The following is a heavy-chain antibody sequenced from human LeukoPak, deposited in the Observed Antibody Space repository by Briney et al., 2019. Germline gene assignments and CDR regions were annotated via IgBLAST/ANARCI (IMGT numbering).Heavy chain of an antibody. V-gene: IGHV3-48*03. J-gene: IGHJ1*01. CDR2: ISSSGSTI. D-gene: IGHD6-13*01. CDR3: ASVSSSWYKVEYFQH. Sequence: PGGSLRLSCAASGFTFSSYEMNWVRQAPGKGLEWVSYISSSGSTIYYADSVKGRFTISRDNAKNSLYLQMNSLRAEDTAVYYCASVSSSWYKVEYFQHWGQGTLVTVSS. CDR1: GFTFSSYE.